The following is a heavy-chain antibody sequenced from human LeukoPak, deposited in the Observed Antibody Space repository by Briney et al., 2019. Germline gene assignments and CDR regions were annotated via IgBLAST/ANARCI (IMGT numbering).Heavy chain of an antibody. V-gene: IGHV4-39*07. CDR1: GGSISSSSYY. CDR3: ARVYYYDSSGPIDY. Sequence: KPSETLSLTCTVSGGSISSSSYYWGWIRQPPGKGLEWIGSIYYSGSTYYNPSLKSRVTISVDTSKNQFSLNLSSVTAADTAVYYCARVYYYDSSGPIDYWGQGTLVTVSS. D-gene: IGHD3-22*01. J-gene: IGHJ4*02. CDR2: IYYSGST.